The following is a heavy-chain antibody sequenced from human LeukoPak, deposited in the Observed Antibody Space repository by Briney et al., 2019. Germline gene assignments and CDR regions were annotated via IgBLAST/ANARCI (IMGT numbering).Heavy chain of an antibody. CDR3: AKSRIVDRRGYFDY. V-gene: IGHV3-23*01. D-gene: IGHD2-15*01. CDR2: IGTSGDT. J-gene: IGHJ4*02. Sequence: GDSLRLSCVASGFTFNIYPMTWVRQSPGKGLEWVSTIGTSGDTCYADSVKGRFTISRDDSKNTLYLQMHSLGAEDTAVYYCAKSRIVDRRGYFDYWGQGTLVTVSS. CDR1: GFTFNIYP.